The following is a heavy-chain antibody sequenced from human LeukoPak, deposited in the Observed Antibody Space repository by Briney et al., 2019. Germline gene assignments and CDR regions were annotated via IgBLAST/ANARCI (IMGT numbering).Heavy chain of an antibody. CDR1: GFTFSSYG. Sequence: PGGSLRLSCAASGFTFSSYGMHWVRQAPGKGLEWVAVIWYDGSNKYYADSVKGRFTISRDNSKNTLYLQMNSLRAEDTAVYYCARAGRGMIVTVAFDIWGQGTMVTVSS. CDR3: ARAGRGMIVTVAFDI. CDR2: IWYDGSNK. J-gene: IGHJ3*02. D-gene: IGHD3-22*01. V-gene: IGHV3-33*08.